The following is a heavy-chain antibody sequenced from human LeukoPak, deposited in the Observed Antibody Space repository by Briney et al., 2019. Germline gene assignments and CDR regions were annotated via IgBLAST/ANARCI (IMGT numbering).Heavy chain of an antibody. CDR3: ARDPLFGSYGMDV. CDR2: IYYSGST. V-gene: IGHV4-59*01. J-gene: IGHJ6*02. D-gene: IGHD3-3*01. Sequence: SETLSRTCTVSGGPISSYYWSWIRQPPGKGLEWIGYIYYSGSTNYNPSLKSRVTISVDTSKNQFSLKLSSVTAADTAVYYCARDPLFGSYGMDVWGQGTTVTVSS. CDR1: GGPISSYY.